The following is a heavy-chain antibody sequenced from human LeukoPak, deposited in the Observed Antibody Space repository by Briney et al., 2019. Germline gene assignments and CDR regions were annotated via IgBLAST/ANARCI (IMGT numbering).Heavy chain of an antibody. Sequence: GGSLRLSCAASGFTFSDYYMSWIRQAPGKGLEWVSYISSSGSTIYYADSVKGRFTISRDNAKNSLYLQMNSLRAEDTAVYYCAKEARITIFGVVIWEDYYYYMDVWGKGTTVTVSS. V-gene: IGHV3-11*01. D-gene: IGHD3-3*01. CDR3: AKEARITIFGVVIWEDYYYYMDV. CDR2: ISSSGSTI. CDR1: GFTFSDYY. J-gene: IGHJ6*03.